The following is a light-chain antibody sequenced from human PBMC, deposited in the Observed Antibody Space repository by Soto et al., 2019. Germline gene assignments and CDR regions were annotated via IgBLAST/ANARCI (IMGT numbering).Light chain of an antibody. CDR1: QGISSY. CDR3: QQYYSYPLT. CDR2: AAS. J-gene: IGKJ3*01. Sequence: AIRMTQSPSSLSASPGDRVTITCRASQGISSYLAWYQQKPGKAPKLLIYAASTLQSGVPSRFSGSGSGTDFTLTISCLQSEDFATYYCQQYYSYPLTFGPGTKVDIK. V-gene: IGKV1-8*01.